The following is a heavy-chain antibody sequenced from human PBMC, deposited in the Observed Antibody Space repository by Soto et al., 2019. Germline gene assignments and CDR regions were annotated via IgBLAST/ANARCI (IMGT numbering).Heavy chain of an antibody. CDR1: GGTFSSYF. CDR3: ARETPSAAAAYYYYCLDV. J-gene: IGHJ6*02. V-gene: IGHV1-69*01. Sequence: QVQLVQSGAEVKKAGSSVKVSCKVSGGTFSSYFINWVRQAPGQGLEWVGGIIPVFGTARYAEKFQGRATITADESTSTAYMELSRLRSDDTAVYYCARETPSAAAAYYYYCLDVWGQGTTVTVPS. CDR2: IIPVFGTA. D-gene: IGHD6-13*01.